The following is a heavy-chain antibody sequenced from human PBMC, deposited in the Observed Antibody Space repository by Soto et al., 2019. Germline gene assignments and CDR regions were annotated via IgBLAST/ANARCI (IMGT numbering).Heavy chain of an antibody. CDR2: ISSRSDI. Sequence: GGSLRLSCVGSGFTFSTHSINWVRQAPGKGLEWVSSISSRSDIYYADSVKGRFTISRDNAKNSVSLQMNSLRAEDTAVYYCAREYTAWPLAYGLDVWGQGTTVTVSS. CDR3: AREYTAWPLAYGLDV. J-gene: IGHJ6*02. CDR1: GFTFSTHS. V-gene: IGHV3-21*01. D-gene: IGHD2-2*02.